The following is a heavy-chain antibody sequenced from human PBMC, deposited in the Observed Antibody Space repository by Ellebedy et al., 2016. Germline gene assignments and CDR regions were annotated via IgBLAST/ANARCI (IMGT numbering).Heavy chain of an antibody. J-gene: IGHJ4*02. D-gene: IGHD3-10*01. CDR1: GFTFSSYV. CDR2: MSYDGSYK. CDR3: AKDHLPEVIINNPPHLDH. V-gene: IGHV3-30*18. Sequence: GESLKISCAASGFTFSSYVMHWVRQAPGKGLEWVTCMSYDGSYKYYTDSLKGRFTISRDNSKNTLYLEMNSLRAEDTAVYYCAKDHLPEVIINNPPHLDHWGQGTLVTVSS.